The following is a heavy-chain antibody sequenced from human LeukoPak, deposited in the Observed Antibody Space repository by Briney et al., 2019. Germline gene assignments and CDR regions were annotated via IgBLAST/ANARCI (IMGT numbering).Heavy chain of an antibody. D-gene: IGHD2-15*01. V-gene: IGHV4-34*01. CDR3: ARGALLGYCSGGSCKDFDY. J-gene: IGHJ4*02. CDR2: SGST. Sequence: SGSTNYNPSLKSRVTISVDTSKNQFSLKLSSVTAADTAVYYCARGALLGYCSGGSCKDFDYWGQGTLVTVSS.